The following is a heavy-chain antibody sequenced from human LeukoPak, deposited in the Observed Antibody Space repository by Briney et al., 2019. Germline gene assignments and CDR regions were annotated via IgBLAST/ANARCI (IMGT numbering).Heavy chain of an antibody. J-gene: IGHJ5*01. CDR2: IFYSGTT. V-gene: IGHV4-59*11. CDR1: GGSISSHY. Sequence: SETLSLTCTVSGGSISSHYWSWLRQPPGKGLEWVGYIFYSGTTNYNTTLKSRVTISLDTSKKNFSLSLRSVNAADPAVYYCARSVLEWLPDAFDSWGQGTLVSVSS. D-gene: IGHD3-3*01. CDR3: ARSVLEWLPDAFDS.